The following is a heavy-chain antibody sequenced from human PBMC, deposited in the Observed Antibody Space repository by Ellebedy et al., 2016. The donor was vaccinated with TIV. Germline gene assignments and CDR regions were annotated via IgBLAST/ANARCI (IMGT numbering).Heavy chain of an antibody. J-gene: IGHJ4*02. D-gene: IGHD2-15*01. Sequence: PGGSLRLSCTASGFTFKNFSLNWVRQAPGKGLEWVASVSGGLQYLNYAESVRGRFTISRDNAQDTLFLQMNSLRAEDTAVYFCSRGWSTPDSWGQGTLVIVSS. CDR2: VSGGLQYL. CDR3: SRGWSTPDS. CDR1: GFTFKNFS. V-gene: IGHV3-21*06.